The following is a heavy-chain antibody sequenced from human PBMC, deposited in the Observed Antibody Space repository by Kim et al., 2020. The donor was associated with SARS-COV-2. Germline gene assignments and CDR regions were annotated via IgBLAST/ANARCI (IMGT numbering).Heavy chain of an antibody. V-gene: IGHV3-30*03. D-gene: IGHD4-17*01. J-gene: IGHJ6*02. Sequence: GGSLRLSCAASGFTFSSYGMHWVRQAPGKGLEWVAVIPYDGSKKYYADSVKGRFTISRDNSKITLYLQMNSLRAEDTAVYYCAGSTGPEAHYSYYGMDVWAQGTTLTVPS. CDR3: AGSTGPEAHYSYYGMDV. CDR2: IPYDGSKK. CDR1: GFTFSSYG.